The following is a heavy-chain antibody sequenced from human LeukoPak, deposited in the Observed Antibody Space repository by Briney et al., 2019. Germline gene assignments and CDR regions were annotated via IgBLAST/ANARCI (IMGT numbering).Heavy chain of an antibody. CDR3: ARSGSSWSFYYYYYYMDV. V-gene: IGHV4-39*07. J-gene: IGHJ6*03. CDR2: IYYSGST. CDR1: GGSISSSSYY. D-gene: IGHD6-13*01. Sequence: SETLSLTCTVSGGSISSSSYYWGWIRQPPGKGLEWIGSIYYSGSTYYNPSLKSRVTISVDTSKNQFSQKLSSVTAADTAVYYCARSGSSWSFYYYYYYMDVWGKGTTVTVSS.